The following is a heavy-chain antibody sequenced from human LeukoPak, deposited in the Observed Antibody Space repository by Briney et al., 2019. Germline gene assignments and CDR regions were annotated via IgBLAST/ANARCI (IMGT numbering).Heavy chain of an antibody. V-gene: IGHV5-51*01. D-gene: IGHD2-2*02. J-gene: IGHJ1*01. CDR3: ARAIIGYCSSTSCCTSVYFQH. Sequence: GESLKISCKGSGYIFTSYWIGWVRQLPGKGLEWMGIIYPGDSDTRYSPSFQGQVTISADKSISTAYLQWSSLKASDTAMYYCARAIIGYCSSTSCCTSVYFQHWGQGTLVTVSS. CDR1: GYIFTSYW. CDR2: IYPGDSDT.